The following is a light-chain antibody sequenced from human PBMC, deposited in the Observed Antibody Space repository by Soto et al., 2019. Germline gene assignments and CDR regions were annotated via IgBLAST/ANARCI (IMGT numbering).Light chain of an antibody. CDR3: CSYAGSSTFYV. Sequence: QSVLAQPASVSGSPGQSITISCTGTSSDVGSYNLVSWYQQHPGKAPKLMIYEVSKRPSGVSNRFSGSKSGNTASLTISGLRAEDEADYYCCSYAGSSTFYVFGTGTKAPS. V-gene: IGLV2-23*02. J-gene: IGLJ1*01. CDR1: SSDVGSYNL. CDR2: EVS.